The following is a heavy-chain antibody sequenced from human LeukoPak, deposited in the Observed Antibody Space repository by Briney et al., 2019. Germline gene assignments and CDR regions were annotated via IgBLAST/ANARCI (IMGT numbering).Heavy chain of an antibody. D-gene: IGHD3-22*01. Sequence: ASVKVSCKASGGTFSSYAISWVRPAPGQGLEWMGGIIPIFGTANYAQKFQGRVTITADKSTSTAYMELSSLRSEDTAVYYCASSMSSGYYCAWGQGTLVTVSS. V-gene: IGHV1-69*06. CDR3: ASSMSSGYYCA. CDR2: IIPIFGTA. CDR1: GGTFSSYA. J-gene: IGHJ4*02.